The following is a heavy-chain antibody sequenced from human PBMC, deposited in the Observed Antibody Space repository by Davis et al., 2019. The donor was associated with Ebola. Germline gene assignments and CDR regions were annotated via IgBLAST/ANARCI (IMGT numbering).Heavy chain of an antibody. V-gene: IGHV3-7*01. CDR1: GFTFSNLW. Sequence: GESLKISCAASGFTFSNLWMTWVRQAPGKGLEWVATIKPDGSDTNYVDSVKGRFTISRDNAKKSLYLQMNTLKAEDTGVYFCARTTVADYWGQETLVTVSS. CDR2: IKPDGSDT. J-gene: IGHJ4*02. CDR3: ARTTVADY. D-gene: IGHD4-23*01.